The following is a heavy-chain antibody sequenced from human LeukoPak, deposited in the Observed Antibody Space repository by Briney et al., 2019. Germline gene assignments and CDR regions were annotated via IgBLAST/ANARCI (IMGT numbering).Heavy chain of an antibody. V-gene: IGHV1-46*01. CDR1: GYTFTSYY. Sequence: ASVKLSCKASGYTFTSYYMHWVRQAPGQGLEWMGIINPSGGSTSYAQKFQGRVTMTRDTSTSTVYMELSSLRSEDTAVYYCARLYCSGGSCYESSAFDYWGQGTLVTVSS. CDR2: INPSGGST. D-gene: IGHD2-15*01. J-gene: IGHJ4*02. CDR3: ARLYCSGGSCYESSAFDY.